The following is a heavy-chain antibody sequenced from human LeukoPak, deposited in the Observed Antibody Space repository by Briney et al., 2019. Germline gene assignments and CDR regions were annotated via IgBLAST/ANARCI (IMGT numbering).Heavy chain of an antibody. D-gene: IGHD2-15*01. Sequence: GGSLRLSCTASGFTFGDYAMSWVRQAPGKGLEWVGFIRSKAYGGTTEYAASVKGRFTISRDDSESIAYLQMNSLKTEDTAVYYCTRDEYCSGGSCYSTAFDYWGQGTLVTVSS. CDR3: TRDEYCSGGSCYSTAFDY. CDR1: GFTFGDYA. J-gene: IGHJ4*02. V-gene: IGHV3-49*04. CDR2: IRSKAYGGTT.